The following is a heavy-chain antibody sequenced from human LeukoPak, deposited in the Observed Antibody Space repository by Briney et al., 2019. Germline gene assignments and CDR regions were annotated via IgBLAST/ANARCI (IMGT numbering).Heavy chain of an antibody. CDR3: ARLSKGRYFDYIFDY. CDR2: IYYTGGT. Sequence: PSETLSLTCSVSGGSVSSTEFYWGWIRQPPGKGLQWIGNIYYTGGTYYNPSLNSRVTMSVDTSQNQFSLKMASVTAADTAVYYCARLSKGRYFDYIFDYWGQGTLVTVSS. J-gene: IGHJ4*02. V-gene: IGHV4-39*01. CDR1: GGSVSSTEFY. D-gene: IGHD3-9*01.